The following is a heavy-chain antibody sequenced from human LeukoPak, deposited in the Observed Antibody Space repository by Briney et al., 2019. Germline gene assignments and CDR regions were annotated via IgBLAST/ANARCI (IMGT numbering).Heavy chain of an antibody. CDR3: ARDTSGYYDY. CDR1: GYTFTGYY. D-gene: IGHD3-10*01. Sequence: VSVRVSCKASGYTFTGYYMHWVRQAPGQGLEWMGWINPNSGGTNYAQKFQGWVTMTRDTSISTAYMELSRLRSDDTAVYYCARDTSGYYDYWGQGTLVTVSS. V-gene: IGHV1-2*04. J-gene: IGHJ4*02. CDR2: INPNSGGT.